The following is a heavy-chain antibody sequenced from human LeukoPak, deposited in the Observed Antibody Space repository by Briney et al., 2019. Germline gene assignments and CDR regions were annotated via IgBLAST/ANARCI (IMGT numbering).Heavy chain of an antibody. CDR3: AKAELGYCSGGRCSGWAPFDH. V-gene: IGHV3-7*03. J-gene: IGHJ4*02. CDR2: ISQDENRK. D-gene: IGHD2-15*01. CDR1: GFTFSSYW. Sequence: GGSLRLSCAASGFTFSSYWMTWVRQAPGKGLEWVASISQDENRKNYVDPVKGRFTISRDNAKNSLYLQMNSLRAEDTALYYCAKAELGYCSGGRCSGWAPFDHWGQGTLVTVSS.